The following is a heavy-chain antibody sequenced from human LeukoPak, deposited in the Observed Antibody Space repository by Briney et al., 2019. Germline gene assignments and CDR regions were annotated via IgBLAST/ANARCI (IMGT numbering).Heavy chain of an antibody. V-gene: IGHV3-53*01. D-gene: IGHD6-13*01. Sequence: GGSLRLSCAASGFTFSGYSMNWVRQAPGKGLEWVSVIYSGGTTNYADSVKGRFTISRDNSKNTLFLQMNSLRAEDTAVYYCARGGYSSSWYHFDYWDQGTLVTVSS. CDR3: ARGGYSSSWYHFDY. CDR2: IYSGGTT. J-gene: IGHJ4*02. CDR1: GFTFSGYS.